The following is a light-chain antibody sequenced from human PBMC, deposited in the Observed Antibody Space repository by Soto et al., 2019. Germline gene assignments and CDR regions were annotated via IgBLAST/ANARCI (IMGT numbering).Light chain of an antibody. CDR3: LQRSNWPPWK. CDR2: DAS. J-gene: IGKJ1*01. Sequence: FVLTHSPGTLSLSPWERATLSCRASQTVRNNYLAWYQQKPGQAPRLLIYDASNRATGIPARFSGSGSGTDFTLTISSLEPEDFAVYYCLQRSNWPPWKFGQGTKVDIK. V-gene: IGKV3-11*01. CDR1: QTVRNNY.